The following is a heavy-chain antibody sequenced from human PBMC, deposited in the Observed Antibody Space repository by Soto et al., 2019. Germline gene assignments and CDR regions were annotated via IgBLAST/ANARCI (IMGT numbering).Heavy chain of an antibody. Sequence: ASVKVSCKASGYTFTSYYMHWVRQAPGQGLEWMGIINPSGGSTSYAQKFQGRVTMTRDTSTSTVYMELSSLRSEDTALYYCARERSSDYGGNPFDYWGQGTLVTVSS. D-gene: IGHD4-17*01. CDR2: INPSGGST. V-gene: IGHV1-46*03. CDR1: GYTFTSYY. J-gene: IGHJ4*02. CDR3: ARERSSDYGGNPFDY.